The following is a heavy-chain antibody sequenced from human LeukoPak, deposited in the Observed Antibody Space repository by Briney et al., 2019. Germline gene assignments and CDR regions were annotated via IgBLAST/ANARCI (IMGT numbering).Heavy chain of an antibody. J-gene: IGHJ5*02. CDR1: GYTFTSYA. CDR2: INPNSGGT. D-gene: IGHD3-16*01. Sequence: ASVKVSCKASGYTFTSYAMNWVRQAPGQGLEWMGWINPNSGGTNYAQKFQGRVTMTRDTSISTAYMELSRLRSDDTAVYYCARMSILGRRIWFDPWGQGTLVTVSS. CDR3: ARMSILGRRIWFDP. V-gene: IGHV1-2*02.